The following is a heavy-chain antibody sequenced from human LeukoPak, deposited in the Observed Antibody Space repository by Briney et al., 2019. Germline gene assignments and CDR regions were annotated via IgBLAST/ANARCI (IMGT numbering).Heavy chain of an antibody. J-gene: IGHJ3*02. CDR2: IRGSGSNT. D-gene: IGHD3-16*01. CDR3: AKGLRELWGDAFDM. Sequence: GGSLRPSCAASGFTFSSYGMSWVRQPPGKGLEWVSGIRGSGSNTDYVGSVKGRFAVSRDNSKNTLYLQMNSLRAEDTAVYYCAKGLRELWGDAFDMWGQGTMVTVSS. CDR1: GFTFSSYG. V-gene: IGHV3-23*01.